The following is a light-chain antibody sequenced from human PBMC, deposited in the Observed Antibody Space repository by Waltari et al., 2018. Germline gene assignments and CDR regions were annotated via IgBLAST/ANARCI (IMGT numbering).Light chain of an antibody. J-gene: IGKJ4*01. V-gene: IGKV3-11*01. CDR3: QQRSNWPQLT. CDR1: QSVSTY. Sequence: EIVLTQSPATLSLSPGERATLSCRASQSVSTYLAWYQQKPGQAPRLLIYEASNRATGIPAGFSGSGSGTDFTLTINSLEPEDFGVYYCQQRSNWPQLTFGGGTKVEIK. CDR2: EAS.